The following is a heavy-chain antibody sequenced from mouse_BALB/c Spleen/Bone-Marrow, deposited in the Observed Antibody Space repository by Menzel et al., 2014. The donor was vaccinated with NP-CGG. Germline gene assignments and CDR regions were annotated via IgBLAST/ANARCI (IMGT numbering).Heavy chain of an antibody. V-gene: IGHV1-54*01. Sequence: VQLQQSGAELVRPGTSVKVSCKASGYAFTNYLIEWVKQRPGQGLEWIGVINPESGGTNYNEKFKGKATLIADKSSSTAYMQLSSLTSDDSAVYFCARGGDYGFMDYWGQGTSVTVSS. D-gene: IGHD1-2*01. CDR1: GYAFTNYL. CDR3: ARGGDYGFMDY. J-gene: IGHJ4*01. CDR2: INPESGGT.